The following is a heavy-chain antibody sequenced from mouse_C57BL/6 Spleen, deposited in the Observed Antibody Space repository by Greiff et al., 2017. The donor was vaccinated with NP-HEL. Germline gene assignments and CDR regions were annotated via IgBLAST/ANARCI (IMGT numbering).Heavy chain of an antibody. CDR2: INPSSGYT. V-gene: IGHV1-4*01. D-gene: IGHD1-1*01. Sequence: VQLQQSGAELARPGASVKMSCKASGYTFTSYTMHWVKQRPGQGLEWIGYINPSSGYTKYNQKFKDKATLTADKSSSTAYMQLSSLTSEDSAVYYCARYGSSSRYFDVWGTGTTVTVSS. CDR1: GYTFTSYT. J-gene: IGHJ1*03. CDR3: ARYGSSSRYFDV.